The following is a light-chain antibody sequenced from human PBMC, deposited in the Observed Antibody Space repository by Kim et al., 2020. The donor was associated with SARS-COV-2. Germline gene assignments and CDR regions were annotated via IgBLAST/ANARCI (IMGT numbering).Light chain of an antibody. Sequence: QSALTQPASVSGSPGQSITISCTGTSSDVGGYNYVSWYQQHPGKAPKLMIYDVSKRPSGVSNRFSGSKSGNTASLTISGLQAEDEADYYCSSYTSSSTPRAFGGGTQLTVL. CDR1: SSDVGGYNY. J-gene: IGLJ3*02. V-gene: IGLV2-14*01. CDR3: SSYTSSSTPRA. CDR2: DVS.